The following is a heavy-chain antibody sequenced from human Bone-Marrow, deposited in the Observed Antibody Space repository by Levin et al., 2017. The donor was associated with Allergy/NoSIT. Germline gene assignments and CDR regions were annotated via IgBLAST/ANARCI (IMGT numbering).Heavy chain of an antibody. CDR2: IYSGGST. CDR1: GFTVSSNY. J-gene: IGHJ4*02. CDR3: ARGWFGELLSH. D-gene: IGHD3-10*01. Sequence: GESLKISCAASGFTVSSNYMSWVRQAPGKGPEWVSVIYSGGSTYYADSVKGRFTISRDNSKNTLYLQMNSLRAEDTAAYYCARGWFGELLSHWGQGTLFTVSS. V-gene: IGHV3-53*01.